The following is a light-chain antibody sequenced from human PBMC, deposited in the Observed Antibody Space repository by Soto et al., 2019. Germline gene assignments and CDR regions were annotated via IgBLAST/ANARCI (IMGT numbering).Light chain of an antibody. V-gene: IGLV2-14*03. CDR3: SSYATSGTNVI. CDR2: EVA. Sequence: QSALTQPASVSGSPGQSITISCTGTNSDVGAYPYVSWYQQHPGNAPKLLIYEVADRPSGVSDRFSGSKSGNTASLTLSAPQAGDEAVYYCSSYATSGTNVIFGGGTKLTVL. CDR1: NSDVGAYPY. J-gene: IGLJ2*01.